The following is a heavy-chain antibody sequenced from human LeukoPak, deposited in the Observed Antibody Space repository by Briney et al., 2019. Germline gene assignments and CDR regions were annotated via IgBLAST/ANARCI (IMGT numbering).Heavy chain of an antibody. Sequence: ASVKVSCKASGYTFTSYGISWVRQAPGQGLEWMGWISAYNGNTNYAQKLQGRVTMTTDTSTSTAYMELRSLRSDDTAVYYCARNHHSQIVGATPNFDYWGQGILVTVSS. D-gene: IGHD1-26*01. J-gene: IGHJ4*02. CDR2: ISAYNGNT. CDR1: GYTFTSYG. V-gene: IGHV1-18*01. CDR3: ARNHHSQIVGATPNFDY.